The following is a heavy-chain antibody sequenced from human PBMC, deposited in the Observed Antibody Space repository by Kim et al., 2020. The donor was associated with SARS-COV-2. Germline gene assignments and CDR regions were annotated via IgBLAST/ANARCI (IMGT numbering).Heavy chain of an antibody. J-gene: IGHJ4*02. V-gene: IGHV4-30-2*01. CDR3: ARTEMATTRFDY. CDR1: GGSISSGGYS. Sequence: SETLSLTCAVSGGSISSGGYSWSWIRQPPGKGLEWIGYIYHSGSTYYNPSLKSRVTISVDRSKNQFSLKLSSVTAADMAVYYCARTEMATTRFDYWGQGTLVTVSS. CDR2: IYHSGST. D-gene: IGHD5-12*01.